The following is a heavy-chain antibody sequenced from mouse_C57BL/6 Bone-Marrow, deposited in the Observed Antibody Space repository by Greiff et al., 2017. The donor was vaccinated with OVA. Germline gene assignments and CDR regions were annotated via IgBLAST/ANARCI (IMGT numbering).Heavy chain of an antibody. D-gene: IGHD3-2*02. CDR3: ATQNSSGYEYYAIDY. J-gene: IGHJ4*01. Sequence: VQLQQPGAELVKPGASVKLSCKASGYTFTSYWMQWVKQRPGQGLEWIGEIDPSDSYTNYNQKFKGKATLTVAPYSSTAYMQLSSLTSEDAAVYYCATQNSSGYEYYAIDYWGQGTSVTVSS. CDR1: GYTFTSYW. V-gene: IGHV1-50*01. CDR2: IDPSDSYT.